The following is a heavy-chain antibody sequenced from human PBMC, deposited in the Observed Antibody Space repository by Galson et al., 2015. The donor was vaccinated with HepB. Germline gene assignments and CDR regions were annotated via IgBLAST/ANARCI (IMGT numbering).Heavy chain of an antibody. CDR3: ARDPSIAAAGEH. D-gene: IGHD6-13*01. CDR2: ISYDGSNK. V-gene: IGHV3-30*01. J-gene: IGHJ4*02. Sequence: SLRLSCAASGFTFSSYAMHWVRQAPGKGLEWVAVISYDGSNKYYADSVKGRFTISRDNSKNTLYLQMNSLRAEDTAVYYCARDPSIAAAGEHWGQGTLVTVSS. CDR1: GFTFSSYA.